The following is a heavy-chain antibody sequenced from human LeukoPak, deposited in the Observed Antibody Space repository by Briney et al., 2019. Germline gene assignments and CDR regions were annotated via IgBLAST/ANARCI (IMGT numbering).Heavy chain of an antibody. V-gene: IGHV4-39*01. D-gene: IGHD6-13*01. CDR3: ARRRVYSSSWFDY. J-gene: IGHJ5*01. CDR2: IYYSGSA. CDR1: GGSISSSSYY. Sequence: SETLSLTCTVSGGSISSSSYYWGWIRQPPGKGLEWIGSIYYSGSAYYNPSLKSRVTISVDTSKNQFSLKLSFVTAADTAVYYCARRRVYSSSWFDYWGQGTLVTVSS.